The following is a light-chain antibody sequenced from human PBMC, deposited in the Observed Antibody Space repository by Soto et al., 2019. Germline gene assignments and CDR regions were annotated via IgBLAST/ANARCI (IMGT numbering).Light chain of an antibody. J-gene: IGKJ1*01. V-gene: IGKV3-20*01. CDR1: QSVGSSY. CDR3: QQYGNSPRT. Sequence: VLARSRSTLYLSPGERATLSCRASQSVGSSYLAWYQQKPGQAPSLLMYGASSRATGIPDRFSGSGSGTDFTLTISRLEPEDFAVYYCQQYGNSPRTFGQGTKV. CDR2: GAS.